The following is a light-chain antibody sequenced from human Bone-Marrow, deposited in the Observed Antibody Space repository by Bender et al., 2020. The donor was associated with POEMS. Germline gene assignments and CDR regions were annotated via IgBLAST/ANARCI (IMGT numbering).Light chain of an antibody. J-gene: IGLJ2*01. CDR2: EVA. CDR3: SSYTTNNVVI. CDR1: SSDVGSYNL. V-gene: IGLV2-14*02. Sequence: QSALTQPASVSGSPGQSITISCTGTSSDVGSYNLVSWYQQHPGKAPKFIIYEVAKRPSGISDRFSGSKSGNTASLTISGLQAEDEADYYCSSYTTNNVVIFGGGTKVTVL.